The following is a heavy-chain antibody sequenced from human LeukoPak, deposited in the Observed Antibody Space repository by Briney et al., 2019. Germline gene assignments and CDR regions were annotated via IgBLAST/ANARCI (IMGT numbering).Heavy chain of an antibody. CDR1: GFTFSNYA. CDR3: AKDRGSGWYSFDY. V-gene: IGHV3-30*04. D-gene: IGHD6-19*01. CDR2: ISYDGSNK. Sequence: GGSLRLSCAASGFTFSNYAMHWVRQAPGKGPEWVALISYDGSNKNYADSVKGRFTISRDNSKNTLYLQMNSLRAEDTAVYYCAKDRGSGWYSFDYWGQGTLVTVSS. J-gene: IGHJ4*02.